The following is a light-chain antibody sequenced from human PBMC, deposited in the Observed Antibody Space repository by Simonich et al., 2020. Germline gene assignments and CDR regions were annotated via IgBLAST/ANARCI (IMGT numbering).Light chain of an antibody. Sequence: DIVMTQSPDFLAVSLGERATINCKSSQSVLYSSNNKNYLAWYQQKPGQPPKLLIYWASTRKSGVPDRFSGSGSGTDFTLTISSLQAEDVAVYYCQQYDSTPYTFGQGTKLEIK. J-gene: IGKJ2*01. CDR2: WAS. CDR1: QSVLYSSNNKNY. V-gene: IGKV4-1*01. CDR3: QQYDSTPYT.